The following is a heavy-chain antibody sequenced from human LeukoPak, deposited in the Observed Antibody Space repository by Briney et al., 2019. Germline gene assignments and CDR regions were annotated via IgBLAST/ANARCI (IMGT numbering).Heavy chain of an antibody. V-gene: IGHV3-21*01. Sequence: GGSLRLSCAASGFSVSGEYMSWVRQAPGKGLEWVSSISSSSSYIYYADSVKGRFTISRDNAKNSLYLQMNSLRAEDTAVYYCARGVDCSGGSCYSAYFDYWGQGTLVTVSS. D-gene: IGHD2-15*01. CDR3: ARGVDCSGGSCYSAYFDY. J-gene: IGHJ4*02. CDR1: GFSVSGEY. CDR2: ISSSSSYI.